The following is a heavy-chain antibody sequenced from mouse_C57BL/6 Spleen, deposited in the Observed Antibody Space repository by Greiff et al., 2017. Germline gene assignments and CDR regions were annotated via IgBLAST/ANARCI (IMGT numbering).Heavy chain of an antibody. J-gene: IGHJ4*01. Sequence: VQLKQSGPELVKPGASVKMSCKASGYTFTDYNMHWVKQSHGKSLEWIGYINPNNGGTSYNQKFKGKATLTVNKSSSTAYMELRSLTSEDSAVYYCARAAGYDYDDGYYAMDYWGQGTSVTVSS. CDR1: GYTFTDYN. CDR2: INPNNGGT. V-gene: IGHV1-22*01. CDR3: ARAAGYDYDDGYYAMDY. D-gene: IGHD2-4*01.